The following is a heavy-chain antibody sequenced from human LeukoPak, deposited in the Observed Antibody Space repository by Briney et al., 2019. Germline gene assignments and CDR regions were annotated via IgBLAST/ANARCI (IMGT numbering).Heavy chain of an antibody. D-gene: IGHD1-26*01. CDR3: ARVGRAVGAYFDY. CDR1: GGSINSYY. Sequence: PSETLSLTCTVSGGSINSYYWNWIRQPPGKGLEWIGYIYYSGSTSYNPSLKSRVTISVDTSKNQFSLKLSSVTAADTAVYYCARVGRAVGAYFDYWGQGTLVTVSS. V-gene: IGHV4-59*01. CDR2: IYYSGST. J-gene: IGHJ4*02.